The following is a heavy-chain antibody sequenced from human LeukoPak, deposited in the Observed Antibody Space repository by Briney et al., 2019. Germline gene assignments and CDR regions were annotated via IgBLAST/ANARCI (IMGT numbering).Heavy chain of an antibody. CDR1: GYTFTSCY. D-gene: IGHD4-23*01. V-gene: IGHV1-2*02. Sequence: GASVKVSCKASGYTFTSCYMHWARQAPGQGLEWMGWINPNSGGTNYAQKFQGRVTMTRDTSISTAYMELSRLRSDDTAVYYCARDTGYGGNSVRGFHFDIWGQGTMVTVSS. J-gene: IGHJ3*02. CDR3: ARDTGYGGNSVRGFHFDI. CDR2: INPNSGGT.